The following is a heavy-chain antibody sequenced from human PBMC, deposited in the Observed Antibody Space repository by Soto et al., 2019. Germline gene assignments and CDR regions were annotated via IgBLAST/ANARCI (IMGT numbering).Heavy chain of an antibody. CDR2: ISSNGGST. Sequence: EVQLVESGGGLVQPGGSLRLSCAASGFTFSSYAMQWVRQAPGKGLEYVSAISSNGGSTYYANSVRGRFTISRDNSTNSLYLKMGSLTAEDMAVYYCARGGGYYFAYWRQGPRVTGSS. D-gene: IGHD1-26*01. V-gene: IGHV3-64*01. CDR1: GFTFSSYA. CDR3: ARGGGYYFAY. J-gene: IGHJ4*02.